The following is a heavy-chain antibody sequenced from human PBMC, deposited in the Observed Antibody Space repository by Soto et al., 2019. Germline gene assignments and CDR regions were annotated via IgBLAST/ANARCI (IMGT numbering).Heavy chain of an antibody. J-gene: IGHJ1*01. Sequence: PETLSLTCTVSGGSVTNSSYYWGWIRQSPGKGLEWIGSVYYRGRSYSKSSVKSRVTISVDTSKNRFSLSLNSVTASDTAVYFGGSQRTTVQTQKYVDDWGPGALVIV. CDR2: VYYRGRS. CDR1: GGSVTNSSYY. CDR3: GSQRTTVQTQKYVDD. D-gene: IGHD4-17*01. V-gene: IGHV4-39*01.